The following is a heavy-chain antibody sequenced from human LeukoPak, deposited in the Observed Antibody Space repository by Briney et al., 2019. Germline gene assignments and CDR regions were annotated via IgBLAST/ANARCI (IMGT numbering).Heavy chain of an antibody. J-gene: IGHJ6*02. Sequence: GRSLRLSCAASGFTFSNYAMHWVRQAPGKGLEWVAVISYDGSNKYYADSVKGRFTISRDNSKNTLYLQMNSLRAEDTAVYYCARPLHTVTWGCMDVWGQGTTVTVSS. D-gene: IGHD4-17*01. CDR2: ISYDGSNK. V-gene: IGHV3-30-3*01. CDR3: ARPLHTVTWGCMDV. CDR1: GFTFSNYA.